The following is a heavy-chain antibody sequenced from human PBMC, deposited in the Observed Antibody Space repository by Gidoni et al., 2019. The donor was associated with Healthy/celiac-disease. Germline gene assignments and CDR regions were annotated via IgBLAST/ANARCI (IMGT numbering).Heavy chain of an antibody. Sequence: EVQLLGSWGSWVQPGGSLRLSWAAAGFTFSRHAMRWVRQAPGKGLEWVSAIRGSGGSTYYADSVKGRFTISRDNSKNTLYLQTNSLRAEDTAVYYCAKDRGYCSGGSCYSVPDYWGQGTLVTVSS. CDR2: IRGSGGST. CDR1: GFTFSRHA. J-gene: IGHJ4*02. CDR3: AKDRGYCSGGSCYSVPDY. V-gene: IGHV3-23*01. D-gene: IGHD2-15*01.